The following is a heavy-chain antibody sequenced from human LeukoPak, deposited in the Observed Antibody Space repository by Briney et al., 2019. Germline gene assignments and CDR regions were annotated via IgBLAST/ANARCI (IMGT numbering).Heavy chain of an antibody. V-gene: IGHV1-46*02. CDR2: INPTSGRT. D-gene: IGHD3-10*01. CDR3: ASGGEFRGSAFDI. CDR1: TYIFNKYY. J-gene: IGHJ3*02. Sequence: ASVKVSCEASTYIFNKYYTHWVRQAPGRGLEWMGIINPTSGRTSYAQNFQARVTMTRDMSTNTMYLDLSSLKSDDTAVYYCASGGEFRGSAFDIWGQGTTVIVSS.